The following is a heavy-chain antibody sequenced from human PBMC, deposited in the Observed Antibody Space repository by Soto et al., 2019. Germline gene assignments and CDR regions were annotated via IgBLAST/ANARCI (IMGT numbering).Heavy chain of an antibody. CDR1: GGSISRGGYY. CDR3: AHLYCTGGSTRGWFDT. J-gene: IGHJ5*02. V-gene: IGHV4-61*08. D-gene: IGHD2-8*02. Sequence: ASETLSLTCTVSGGSISRGGYYWSWIRQHPGKGLEWIGYIYYSGSTNYNPSLKSRVTISVDTSKNQFSLKLSSVTAADTAVYYCAHLYCTGGSTRGWFDTRAQRTLVPVSS. CDR2: IYYSGST.